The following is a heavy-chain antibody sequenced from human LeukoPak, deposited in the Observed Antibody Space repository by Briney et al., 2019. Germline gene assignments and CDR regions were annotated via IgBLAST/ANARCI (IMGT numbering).Heavy chain of an antibody. D-gene: IGHD1-1*01. V-gene: IGHV3-13*01. CDR3: ARGPPRGKYYYMDV. Sequence: GRSLRPSCAASGFTLSSFDMHWVRQPTGQGLEWVSTIGTASDTYYPGSVEGRFTLSRDNAKNSLYLQMNSLTAGDTAVYYCARGPPRGKYYYMDVWGKGTTVTVSS. CDR2: IGTASDT. J-gene: IGHJ6*03. CDR1: GFTLSSFD.